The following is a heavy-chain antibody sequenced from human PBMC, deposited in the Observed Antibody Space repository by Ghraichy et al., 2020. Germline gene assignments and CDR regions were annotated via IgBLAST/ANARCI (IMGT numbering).Heavy chain of an antibody. CDR2: ISSSSNYI. CDR1: GFTFSSYR. J-gene: IGHJ4*02. Sequence: GGSLRLSCAASGFTFSSYRMNWVRQASGKGLEWVSSISSSSNYIYYADSMKGRFTISRDNAKNSLYLQMDSLRAEDTAVYYCARDSSGWLFDYWGQGILVTVSS. D-gene: IGHD6-19*01. V-gene: IGHV3-21*01. CDR3: ARDSSGWLFDY.